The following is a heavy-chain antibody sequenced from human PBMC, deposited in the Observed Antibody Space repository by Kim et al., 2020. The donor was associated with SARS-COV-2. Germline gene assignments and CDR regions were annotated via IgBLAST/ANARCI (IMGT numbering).Heavy chain of an antibody. D-gene: IGHD3-16*02. CDR3: AHLGYIGVLNTYDGMDL. J-gene: IGHJ6*02. V-gene: IGHV3-30*04. Sequence: SLKDRFTTYRDNSKNTLNLQMNSLTAEDTAVYYCAHLGYIGVLNTYDGMDLWGQGTTVTVSS.